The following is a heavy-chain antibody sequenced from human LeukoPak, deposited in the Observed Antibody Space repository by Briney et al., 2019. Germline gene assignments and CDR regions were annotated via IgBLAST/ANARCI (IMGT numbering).Heavy chain of an antibody. CDR2: IIPIFGTA. J-gene: IGHJ6*02. D-gene: IGHD3-3*01. CDR3: ARDSPLFEAPSQYYDFWSGPSPDYYYYYGMDV. CDR1: GYTFTSYY. Sequence: GASVKVSCKASGYTFTSYYMHWVRQAPGQGLEWMGGIIPIFGTANYAQKFQGRVTITADESTSTAYMELSSLRSEDTAVYYCARDSPLFEAPSQYYDFWSGPSPDYYYYYGMDVWGQGTTVTVSS. V-gene: IGHV1-69*13.